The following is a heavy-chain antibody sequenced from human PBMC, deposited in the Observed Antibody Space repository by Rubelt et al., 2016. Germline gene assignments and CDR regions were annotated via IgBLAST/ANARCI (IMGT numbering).Heavy chain of an antibody. CDR3: ARDRRTDKVSYDAFDI. CDR1: GYSISSGYY. D-gene: IGHD5-18*01. V-gene: IGHV4-61*01. Sequence: QVQLQESGPRLVQPSETLSLTCTVSGYSISSGYYWSWIRQPPGKGLEWIGYIYYTGSPNYNPSLTSRVTISKDKSKNQFSLRLTSGTAAETAIYYCARDRRTDKVSYDAFDIWGQGTMVTVSS. CDR2: IYYTGSP. J-gene: IGHJ3*02.